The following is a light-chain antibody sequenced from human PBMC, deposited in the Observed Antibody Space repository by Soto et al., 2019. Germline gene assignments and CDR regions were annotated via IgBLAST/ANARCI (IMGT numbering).Light chain of an antibody. CDR2: RNN. CDR1: SSNIGSNY. V-gene: IGLV1-47*01. J-gene: IGLJ3*02. CDR3: AAWDDSLSAYWV. Sequence: QSVLTQPPSASGTPGQRVTISCSGSSSNIGSNYVYWYQQLPGTAPKLLIYRNNQRPSGVPDRFSGSKSGTSASLAISGLRSEDAADYYCAAWDDSLSAYWVFGGGPKLTVL.